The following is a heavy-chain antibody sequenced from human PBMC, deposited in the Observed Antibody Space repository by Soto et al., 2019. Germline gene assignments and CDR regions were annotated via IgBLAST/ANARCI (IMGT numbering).Heavy chain of an antibody. V-gene: IGHV1-18*01. CDR1: GYTFTSYG. CDR2: ISAYNGNT. J-gene: IGHJ4*02. Sequence: ASVKVSCKASGYTFTSYGVSWGRQAPGQGLEWMGWISAYNGNTNYAQKLQGRVTMTTDTSTSTAYMELRSLKSDDTAVYYCARGRSASTASSGSSSDYWGQGTLVTVSS. CDR3: ARGRSASTASSGSSSDY. D-gene: IGHD1-26*01.